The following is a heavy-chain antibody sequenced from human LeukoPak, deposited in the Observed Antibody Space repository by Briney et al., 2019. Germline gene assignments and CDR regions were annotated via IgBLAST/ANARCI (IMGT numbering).Heavy chain of an antibody. V-gene: IGHV4-30-4*01. Sequence: PSQTLSLTCTVSGGSISSGDHYWSWIRQPPGKGLEWIGYIYYSGSTYYNPSLRSRVTISVDTSKNQFSLKLSSVTAADTAVYYCARTMRDYDSSGYYYLDAFDIWGQGTMVTVSS. CDR3: ARTMRDYDSSGYYYLDAFDI. J-gene: IGHJ3*02. CDR1: GGSISSGDHY. D-gene: IGHD3-22*01. CDR2: IYYSGST.